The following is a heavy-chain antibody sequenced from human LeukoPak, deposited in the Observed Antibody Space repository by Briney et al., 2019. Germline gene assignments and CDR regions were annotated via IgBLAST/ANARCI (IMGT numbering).Heavy chain of an antibody. CDR3: ARHPRDYGMDV. CDR1: GGSISSSSYY. Sequence: PSETLSLTCTVSGGSISSSSYYWGWIRQPPGKGLEWIGSIYYSGSTYYNPSLKSRVTISVDTSKNQFSLKLSSVTAADTAAYYCARHPRDYGMDVWGQGTTVTVSS. CDR2: IYYSGST. V-gene: IGHV4-39*01. J-gene: IGHJ6*02.